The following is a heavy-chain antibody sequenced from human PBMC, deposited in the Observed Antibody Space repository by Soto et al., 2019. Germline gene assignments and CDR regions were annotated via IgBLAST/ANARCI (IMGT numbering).Heavy chain of an antibody. CDR3: ASGYSSSSYYYYGMDV. Sequence: SETLSLTCTVSGGSVSSGSYYWSWIRQPPGRGLEWIGYIYYSGSTNYNPSLKSRVTISVDTSKNQFSLKLSSVTAADTAVYYCASGYSSSSYYYYGMDVWGQGTTVTVSS. CDR1: GGSVSSGSYY. CDR2: IYYSGST. D-gene: IGHD6-6*01. V-gene: IGHV4-61*01. J-gene: IGHJ6*02.